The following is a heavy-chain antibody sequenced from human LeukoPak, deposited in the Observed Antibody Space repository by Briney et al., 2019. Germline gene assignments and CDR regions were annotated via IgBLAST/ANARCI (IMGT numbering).Heavy chain of an antibody. CDR1: GFTFSSYW. D-gene: IGHD3-3*01. CDR3: AKALYDFWSGPNWFDP. J-gene: IGHJ5*02. CDR2: INSDGSST. V-gene: IGHV3-74*01. Sequence: GGPLRLSCAASGFTFSSYWMHWVRQAPGKGLVWVSRINSDGSSTSYADSVKGRFTISRDNAKNTLYLQMNSLRAEDTAVYYCAKALYDFWSGPNWFDPWGQGTLVTVSS.